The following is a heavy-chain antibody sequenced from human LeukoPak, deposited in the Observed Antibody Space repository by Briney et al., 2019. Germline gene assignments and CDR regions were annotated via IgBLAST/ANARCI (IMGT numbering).Heavy chain of an antibody. CDR2: INHSGST. CDR1: GGSFSGYY. D-gene: IGHD3-10*01. V-gene: IGHV4-34*01. J-gene: IGHJ4*02. Sequence: SETLSLTCAVYGGSFSGYYWSWIRQPPGKGLEWIGEINHSGSTNYNPSLKSRVTISVDTSKNQFSLKLSSVTAADTAVYYCARGVCGLTMVRGVRPTYFDYWGQGTLVTVSS. CDR3: ARGVCGLTMVRGVRPTYFDY.